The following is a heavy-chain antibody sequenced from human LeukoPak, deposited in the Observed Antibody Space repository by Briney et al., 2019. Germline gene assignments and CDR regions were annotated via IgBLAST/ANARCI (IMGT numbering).Heavy chain of an antibody. CDR1: GFIFNHYA. CDR2: IWSDGTNR. J-gene: IGHJ4*02. V-gene: IGHV3-33*01. D-gene: IGHD4-11*01. CDR3: VRDAQRGFDYSNSLQY. Sequence: PGGSLRLSCEASGFIFNHYALHWVRQAPHKGLEWVAVIWSDGTNRYYADSVKGRFSIFRDDSQKRVFLQMNSLRAGDTAVYYCVRDAQRGFDYSNSLQYWGQGALVTVSS.